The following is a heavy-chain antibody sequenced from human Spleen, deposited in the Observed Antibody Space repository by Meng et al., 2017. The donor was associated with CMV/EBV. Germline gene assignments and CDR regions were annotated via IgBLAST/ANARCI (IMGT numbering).Heavy chain of an antibody. D-gene: IGHD3-16*01. J-gene: IGHJ6*02. Sequence: ASVKVSCKASGYTFTSYGISWVRQAPGQGLEWMGWINPNSGGTEYAQKFRGRVTMTRDTSITTAYMELSRLKSDDTAVYYCARSLNYGMDVWGQGTTVTVSS. V-gene: IGHV1-2*02. CDR1: GYTFTSYG. CDR2: INPNSGGT. CDR3: ARSLNYGMDV.